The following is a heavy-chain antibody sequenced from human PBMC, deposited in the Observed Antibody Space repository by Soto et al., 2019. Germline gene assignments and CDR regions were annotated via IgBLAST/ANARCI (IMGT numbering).Heavy chain of an antibody. D-gene: IGHD6-19*01. J-gene: IGHJ4*02. V-gene: IGHV4-34*01. CDR2: INHSGFT. CDR1: VVSLRGHY. Sequence: PSETLSLTCAFSVVSLRGHYWSCIRHSPEKGLEWIGEINHSGFTNYNPNLKSRVTISRDASKKQFSLRLSSMTAADSAVYFCARAAVKLRDTLFESWGQGTLVSVSS. CDR3: ARAAVKLRDTLFES.